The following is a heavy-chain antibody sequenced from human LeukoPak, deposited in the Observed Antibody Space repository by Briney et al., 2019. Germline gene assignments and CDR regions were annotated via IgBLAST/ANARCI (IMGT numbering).Heavy chain of an antibody. CDR1: GGSISSYY. CDR2: IYYSGST. J-gene: IGHJ4*02. CDR3: ARGDNRYGQFDY. D-gene: IGHD3-16*02. Sequence: SETLSLTCTVSGGSISSYYWSWIRQPPGKGLEWIGYIYYSGSTNYNPSPKSRVTISVDTSKNQFSLKLSSVTAADTAVYYCARGDNRYGQFDYWGQGTLVTVSS. V-gene: IGHV4-59*01.